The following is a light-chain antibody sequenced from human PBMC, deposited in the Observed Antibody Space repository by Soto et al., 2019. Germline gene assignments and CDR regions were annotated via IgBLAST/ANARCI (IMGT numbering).Light chain of an antibody. CDR3: QQYNNCPPWT. Sequence: EIVMTQSPATLSASPGERASLSCRASQSVSSNLAWYQQKPGQAPMLLLYGASTRATGIAARFSGSGPGTEFTLTISCLQSEDFAVNHCQQYNNCPPWTFGQGTKVEIK. V-gene: IGKV3-15*01. CDR2: GAS. CDR1: QSVSSN. J-gene: IGKJ1*01.